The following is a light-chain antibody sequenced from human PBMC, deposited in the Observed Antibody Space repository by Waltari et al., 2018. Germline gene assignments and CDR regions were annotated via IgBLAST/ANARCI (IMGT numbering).Light chain of an antibody. J-gene: IGKJ3*01. Sequence: DIQMTQSPSSLSASVGDSVTITCRASQSINTYLNWYQQKPGKAPELLIYAASSLQRGVPSAFSGSGSGTDFTLTISSLQPEDFATYFCQQGHSPPFTFGPGTKVDIK. CDR3: QQGHSPPFT. CDR1: QSINTY. V-gene: IGKV1-39*01. CDR2: AAS.